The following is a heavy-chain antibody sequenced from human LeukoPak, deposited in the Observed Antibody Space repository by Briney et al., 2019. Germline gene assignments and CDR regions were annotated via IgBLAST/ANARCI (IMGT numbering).Heavy chain of an antibody. D-gene: IGHD2-8*01. CDR2: ISDSGGTE. CDR3: ARGPERTGVGTRYYYDMDV. Sequence: PGGSLRLSCAASGFTFRSYAMSWVRQAPGKGLEWVSAISDSGGTEYYADSVKGRFTISRDNSKNTLYLQMNSLRAEDTAVYYCARGPERTGVGTRYYYDMDVWGQGTTVTVSS. V-gene: IGHV3-23*01. J-gene: IGHJ6*02. CDR1: GFTFRSYA.